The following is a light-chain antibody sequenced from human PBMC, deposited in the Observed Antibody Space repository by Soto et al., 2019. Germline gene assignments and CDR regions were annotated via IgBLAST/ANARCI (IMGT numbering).Light chain of an antibody. Sequence: EIVLTQSPGTLSLSPGERATLSCRASQSVSSSYLAWYQQKPGQAPRLLIYGASSRATGIPDRFSASGSGTDFTLTISRLEREEFAVYYCQQYGCSPLAFGGGTKVEIK. J-gene: IGKJ4*01. V-gene: IGKV3-20*01. CDR1: QSVSSSY. CDR3: QQYGCSPLA. CDR2: GAS.